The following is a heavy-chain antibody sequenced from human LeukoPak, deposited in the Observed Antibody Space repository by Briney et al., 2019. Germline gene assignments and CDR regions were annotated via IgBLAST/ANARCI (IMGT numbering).Heavy chain of an antibody. CDR1: GFTFSSYE. Sequence: PGGSLRLSCAASGFTFSSYEMNWVRQAPGKGVEWVSYISSSGNAIYFADSVKGRFSISRDNAKNSLYLQMNSLRADDTAVYYCASSGFSSGWYEPYYFDYWGQGTLVTVSS. J-gene: IGHJ4*02. D-gene: IGHD6-19*01. V-gene: IGHV3-48*03. CDR3: ASSGFSSGWYEPYYFDY. CDR2: ISSSGNAI.